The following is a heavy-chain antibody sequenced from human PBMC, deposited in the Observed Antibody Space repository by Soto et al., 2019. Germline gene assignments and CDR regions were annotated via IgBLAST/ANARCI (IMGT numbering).Heavy chain of an antibody. D-gene: IGHD6-6*01. V-gene: IGHV1-24*01. J-gene: IGHJ4*02. Sequence: GASVKVSCKVSGYTLTELPMHWVRQAPGKGLEWMGGFDPEDGETIYAQKFQGRVTMTEDTTTDTAYMELSSLRSEDTAVYYCATDSRSSSSLSLDYWGQGTLVTVSS. CDR2: FDPEDGET. CDR3: ATDSRSSSSLSLDY. CDR1: GYTLTELP.